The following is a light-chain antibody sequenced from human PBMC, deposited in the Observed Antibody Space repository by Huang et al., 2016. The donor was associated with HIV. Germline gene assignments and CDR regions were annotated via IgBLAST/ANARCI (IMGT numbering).Light chain of an antibody. Sequence: IVMTQSPATLSVSPGERVTLSCRANRTVSTTLAWYQQRPGQAPRLLISESSTRAPCVPARFSGSGSGTDFTLTISSLQSEDFALYYCHQYNNWLLSFGGGTRVDI. V-gene: IGKV3-15*01. CDR1: RTVSTT. J-gene: IGKJ4*01. CDR3: HQYNNWLLS. CDR2: ESS.